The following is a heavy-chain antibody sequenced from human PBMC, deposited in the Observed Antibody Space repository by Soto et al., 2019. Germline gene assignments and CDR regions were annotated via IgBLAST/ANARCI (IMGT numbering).Heavy chain of an antibody. D-gene: IGHD4-4*01. Sequence: QVQLVQSGAEVKKPGSSVKVSCKASGGTFSSYAISWVRQAPGQGLEWMGGIIPIFGTANYAQKFQGRVTITADESTSPAYMELSSLRSEDTAVYYCARGGVMTTAFRMDVWGQGTTVTVSS. CDR2: IIPIFGTA. CDR3: ARGGVMTTAFRMDV. CDR1: GGTFSSYA. V-gene: IGHV1-69*01. J-gene: IGHJ6*02.